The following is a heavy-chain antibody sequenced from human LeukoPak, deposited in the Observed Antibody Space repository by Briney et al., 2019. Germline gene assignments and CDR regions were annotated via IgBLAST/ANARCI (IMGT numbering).Heavy chain of an antibody. J-gene: IGHJ4*02. Sequence: SVKASCKASGGTFSSYAISWVRQAPGQGLEWMGRIIPIFGIANYAQKFQGRVTITADKSTSTAYMELSSLRSEDTAVYYCARRGRNSGYDFWGQGTLVTVSS. V-gene: IGHV1-69*04. D-gene: IGHD5-12*01. CDR2: IIPIFGIA. CDR3: ARRGRNSGYDF. CDR1: GGTFSSYA.